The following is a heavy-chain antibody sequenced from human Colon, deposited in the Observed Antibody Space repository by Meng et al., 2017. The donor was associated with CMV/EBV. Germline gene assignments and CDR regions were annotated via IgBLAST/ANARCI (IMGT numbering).Heavy chain of an antibody. CDR1: GGSISNYY. J-gene: IGHJ4*02. V-gene: IGHV4-59*01. CDR3: ARVGSSGWELAF. CDR2: IYYSGTRYNSNSGRT. D-gene: IGHD6-19*01. Sequence: SETLSLTCTASGGSISNYYWSWIRQSPGKGLEWIGYIYYSGTRYNSNSGRTNYNPSLKSRVTISVDPSKNQFSLELSSVTAADTAVYYCARVGSSGWELAFWGPGTLVTVSS.